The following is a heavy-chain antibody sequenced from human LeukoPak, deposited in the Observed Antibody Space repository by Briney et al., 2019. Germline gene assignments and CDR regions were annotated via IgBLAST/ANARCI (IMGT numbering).Heavy chain of an antibody. CDR2: IWYDGSNK. D-gene: IGHD1-14*01. CDR3: AKDKTRGPGDY. J-gene: IGHJ4*02. Sequence: PGRSLRLSCAASGFTFSSYGMHWVRQAPGKGLEWVAVIWYDGSNKYYADSVKGRFTISRDNSKNTLYLQMNSLRAEDTAFYYCAKDKTRGPGDYWGQGTLVTVSS. CDR1: GFTFSSYG. V-gene: IGHV3-33*06.